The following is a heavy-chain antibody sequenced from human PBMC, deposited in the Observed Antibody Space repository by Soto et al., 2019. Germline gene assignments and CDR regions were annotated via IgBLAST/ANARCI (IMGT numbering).Heavy chain of an antibody. Sequence: EVQLVESGGGLVQPGGSLRLSCAASGFTVSSNYMSWVRQAPGKGLEWVSVIYSGGSTYYADSVKGRFTISRHNSKNTLYLQMNSLRAEDTAVYYCARVGVVVVAATAGVCYYYYDMDVWGKGTTVTVSS. CDR1: GFTVSSNY. J-gene: IGHJ6*03. CDR3: ARVGVVVVAATAGVCYYYYDMDV. D-gene: IGHD2-15*01. V-gene: IGHV3-53*04. CDR2: IYSGGST.